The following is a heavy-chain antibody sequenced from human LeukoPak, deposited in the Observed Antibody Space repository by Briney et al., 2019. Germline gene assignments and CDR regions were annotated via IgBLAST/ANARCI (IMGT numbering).Heavy chain of an antibody. CDR3: ARGGSGNLPYYLDY. J-gene: IGHJ4*02. Sequence: ASVKVSCKASRYTFTNYAIHWVRQAPGQRLEWMGWINAGNDNTKYSQKFQGRVTITGDTSASTAYMELSSLTSEDTAVFYCARGGSGNLPYYLDYWGQGTLVTVSS. CDR2: INAGNDNT. V-gene: IGHV1-3*01. D-gene: IGHD1-1*01. CDR1: RYTFTNYA.